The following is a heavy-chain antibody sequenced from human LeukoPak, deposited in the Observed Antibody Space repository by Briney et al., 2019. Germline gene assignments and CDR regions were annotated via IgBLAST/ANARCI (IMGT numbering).Heavy chain of an antibody. V-gene: IGHV1-69*04. CDR3: AREATTVTYYYYGMDV. Sequence: SVTVSCKASGGTFSSYAISWVRQAPGQGLEWMGRIIPILGIANYAQKFQGRVTITADKSTSTAYMELSSLRSEDTAVYYCAREATTVTYYYYGMDVWGQGTTVTVSS. CDR2: IIPILGIA. CDR1: GGTFSSYA. D-gene: IGHD4-17*01. J-gene: IGHJ6*02.